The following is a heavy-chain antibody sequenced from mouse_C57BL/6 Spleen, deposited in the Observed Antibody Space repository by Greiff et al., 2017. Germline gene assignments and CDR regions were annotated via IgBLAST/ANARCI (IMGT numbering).Heavy chain of an antibody. CDR3: AREEGLPEVFDY. J-gene: IGHJ2*01. CDR2: IYPSSGNT. V-gene: IGHV1-81*01. D-gene: IGHD3-1*01. Sequence: QVQLQQSGAELARPGASVKLSCKASGYTFTGYGISWVKQRTGKGLEWIGEIYPSSGNTYYNEKFKGKATLTADTSSSTAYMELRSLTSEDSAVYLCAREEGLPEVFDYWGQGTTLTVSS. CDR1: GYTFTGYG.